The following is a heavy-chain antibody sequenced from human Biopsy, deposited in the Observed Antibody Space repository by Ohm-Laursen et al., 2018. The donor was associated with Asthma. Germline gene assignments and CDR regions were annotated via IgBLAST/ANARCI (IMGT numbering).Heavy chain of an antibody. J-gene: IGHJ1*01. CDR3: ARTFHFWSPYHAEHYQL. V-gene: IGHV3-7*01. CDR2: IKHDGSEN. Sequence: SLRLSCAASGVTFGDYWMSWVRQVPGRGLEWVANIKHDGSENNHVDSLKGRFTISRDNAKNSLYLQMNSLRAEDTAVYYCARTFHFWSPYHAEHYQLWGQGTLVTVSS. D-gene: IGHD3-3*02. CDR1: GVTFGDYW.